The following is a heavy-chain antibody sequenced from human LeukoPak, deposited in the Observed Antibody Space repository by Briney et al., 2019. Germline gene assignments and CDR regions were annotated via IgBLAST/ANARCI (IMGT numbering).Heavy chain of an antibody. J-gene: IGHJ4*02. CDR1: GFTFSSYA. D-gene: IGHD6-13*01. Sequence: GSLRLSCAASGFTFSSYAMHWVRQAPGKGREWVAVISYDGSNKYYADSVKGRFTISRDNSKNTLYLQMNSLRAEDTAVYYCARGVAAAGTLDYWGQGTLLTVSS. CDR3: ARGVAAAGTLDY. V-gene: IGHV3-30-3*01. CDR2: ISYDGSNK.